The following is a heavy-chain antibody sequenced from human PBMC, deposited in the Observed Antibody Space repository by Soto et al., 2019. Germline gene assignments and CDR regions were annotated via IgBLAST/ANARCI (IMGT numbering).Heavy chain of an antibody. Sequence: SETLSLTCSISGAYISNDFWSWVRQPPGKGLEWIVYRYFGRTTQSNPSLRGRAIISLDTSKNQFSLNLTSVTAADTAVYYGATQRFGSNAFFDIWGQGALVTVSS. D-gene: IGHD3-10*01. CDR2: RYFGRTT. CDR3: ATQRFGSNAFFDI. CDR1: GAYISNDF. V-gene: IGHV4-59*12. J-gene: IGHJ4*02.